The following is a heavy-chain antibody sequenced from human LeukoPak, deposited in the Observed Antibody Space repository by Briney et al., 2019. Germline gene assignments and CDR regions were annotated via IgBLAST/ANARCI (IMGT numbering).Heavy chain of an antibody. CDR3: ARGEENP. V-gene: IGHV1-8*02. CDR1: GYTFTAYY. Sequence: ASVKVSCKTSGYTFTAYYMHWVRQATGQGLEWMGWMNPNSGNTGYAQKFQGRVTMTRNTSISTAYMELSSLRSEDTAVYYCARGEENPWGQGTLVTVSS. CDR2: MNPNSGNT. J-gene: IGHJ5*02. D-gene: IGHD5-24*01.